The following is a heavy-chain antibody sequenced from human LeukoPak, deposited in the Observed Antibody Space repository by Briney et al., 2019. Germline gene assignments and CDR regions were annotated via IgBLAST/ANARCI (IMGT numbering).Heavy chain of an antibody. CDR3: AKTGDLYCSSTSCYTGFDNWFDP. D-gene: IGHD2-2*02. V-gene: IGHV3-11*01. J-gene: IGHJ5*02. CDR2: ISSSGSTI. CDR1: GFTFSSYA. Sequence: GGSLRLSCAASGFTFSSYAMSWIRQAPGKGLEWVSYISSSGSTIYYADSVKGRFTISRDNAKNSLYLQMNSLRAEDTAVYYCAKTGDLYCSSTSCYTGFDNWFDPWGQGTLVTVSS.